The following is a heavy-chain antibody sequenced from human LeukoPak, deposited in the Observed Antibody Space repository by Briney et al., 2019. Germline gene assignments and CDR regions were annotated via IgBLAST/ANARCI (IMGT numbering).Heavy chain of an antibody. CDR3: ARQYYDRTGYYYFDY. D-gene: IGHD3-22*01. Sequence: PSETLSLTCTVSGDAITGSSYYWGWVRQPPGKGLEWIGSMYYSGSNYSNPSLKSRVTMSADTSKNQFSLKLSSVSAADTAVCYCARQYYDRTGYYYFDYWDQGTLVSVSS. CDR1: GDAITGSSYY. V-gene: IGHV4-39*01. J-gene: IGHJ4*02. CDR2: MYYSGSN.